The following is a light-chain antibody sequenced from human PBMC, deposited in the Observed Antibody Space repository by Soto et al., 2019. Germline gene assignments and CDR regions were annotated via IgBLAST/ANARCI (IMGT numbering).Light chain of an antibody. CDR2: NAS. V-gene: IGKV3-20*01. CDR1: QSVRSSY. CDR3: QQYGTSPWT. J-gene: IGKJ1*01. Sequence: EIVLTQSPGTLSLSPGDRATLSCRASQSVRSSYLAWFQQKPGQAPRLLIYNASSRTTGIPDRFSGSGSGTDFTLTIGRLEPEDFAVYYCQQYGTSPWTFGQGTKVEIK.